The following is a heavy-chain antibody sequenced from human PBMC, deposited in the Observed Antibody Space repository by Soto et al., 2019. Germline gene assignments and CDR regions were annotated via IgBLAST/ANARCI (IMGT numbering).Heavy chain of an antibody. CDR2: INAGNGNT. Sequence: QVQLVQSGAEVKKPGASVKVSCKASGYTFTSCAMHWVRQAPGQRLEWMGWINAGNGNTKYSQKFQGRVTITRDTSASTAYMELSSLRSEDTAVYYCARGYNWNLNWFDPWGQGTLVTVSS. D-gene: IGHD1-7*01. CDR3: ARGYNWNLNWFDP. J-gene: IGHJ5*02. CDR1: GYTFTSCA. V-gene: IGHV1-3*01.